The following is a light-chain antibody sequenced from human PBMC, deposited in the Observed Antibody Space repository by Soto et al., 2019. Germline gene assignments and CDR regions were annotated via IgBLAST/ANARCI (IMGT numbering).Light chain of an antibody. J-gene: IGKJ4*01. V-gene: IGKV1-6*01. Sequence: AIQVTQSPSSLSASVGDRVTITCRASQGIRNDLGWYQQKPGKPPKLLIYATSRLQSGVPSRFSGSGSGTDFTLTISSLQPEEFATYYCLQDYDYPLTFGGGTKVQIK. CDR1: QGIRND. CDR2: ATS. CDR3: LQDYDYPLT.